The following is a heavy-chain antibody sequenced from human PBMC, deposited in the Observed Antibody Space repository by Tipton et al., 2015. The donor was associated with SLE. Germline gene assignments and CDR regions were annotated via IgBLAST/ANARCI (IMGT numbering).Heavy chain of an antibody. J-gene: IGHJ3*02. CDR1: GGSISGHY. D-gene: IGHD3-10*01. CDR2: IYPSGST. V-gene: IGHV4-4*07. Sequence: TLSLTCTVSGGSISGHYWSSLRQPAVKGLEWIGQIYPSGSTDYNPSLRGRVTISLDTSKNQFSLTLTSVTVADTALYFCARDSVGITRGDAFDIWGQGTMVTVSS. CDR3: ARDSVGITRGDAFDI.